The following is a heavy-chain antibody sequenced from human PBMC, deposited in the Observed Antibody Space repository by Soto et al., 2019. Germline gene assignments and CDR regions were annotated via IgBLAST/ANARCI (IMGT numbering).Heavy chain of an antibody. CDR3: ARCSGGSCYSVAFDI. CDR1: GFTFSSYS. V-gene: IGHV3-21*01. D-gene: IGHD2-15*01. CDR2: ISSSSSYI. Sequence: GGSLRLSCAASGFTFSSYSMNWVRQAPGKGLEWVSSISSSSSYIYYADSVKGRFTISRDNAKNSLYLQMNSLRAEDTAVYYCARCSGGSCYSVAFDIWGQGTMVTVSS. J-gene: IGHJ3*02.